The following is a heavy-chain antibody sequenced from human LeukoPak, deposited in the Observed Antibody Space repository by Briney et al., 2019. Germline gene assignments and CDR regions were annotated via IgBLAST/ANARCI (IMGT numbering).Heavy chain of an antibody. CDR3: ARVSSSWYQDWYFDR. CDR2: MYYIGST. J-gene: IGHJ2*01. V-gene: IGHV4-39*07. D-gene: IGHD6-13*01. CDR1: GASIISSFYY. Sequence: SETLSPTCTVSGASIISSFYYCGWIREPPGNGLEWIGSMYYIGSTHSKPPPKTPATMSVDTTQNQFSLKPCSVTAPATTVYYCARVSSSWYQDWYFDRWGRG.